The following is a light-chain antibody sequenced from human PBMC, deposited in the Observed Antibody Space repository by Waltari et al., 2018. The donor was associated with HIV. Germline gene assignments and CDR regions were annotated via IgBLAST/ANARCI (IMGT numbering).Light chain of an antibody. CDR3: QQYDSLPPYT. CDR2: DAS. J-gene: IGKJ2*01. Sequence: DIQMTQSPSSLSASVGDRVTITCQASQAISNYLNWYQQKPGKAPKLLIYDASNLETVVPARFSGSGSGTDFTFTISSLQPEDIATYYCQQYDSLPPYTFGQGTKLEIK. CDR1: QAISNY. V-gene: IGKV1-33*01.